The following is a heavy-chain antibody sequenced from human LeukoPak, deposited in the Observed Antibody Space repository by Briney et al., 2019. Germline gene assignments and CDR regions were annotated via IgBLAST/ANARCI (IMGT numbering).Heavy chain of an antibody. Sequence: GGSLRLSCAASGFTVSSNYMSWVRQAPGKGLEWVSVIYSGGSTYYADSVKGRFTISRDNSKNTLYLQMNSLRAEDTAVYYCARHPTYYYYMDVWGKGTTVTISS. J-gene: IGHJ6*03. CDR2: IYSGGST. CDR3: ARHPTYYYYMDV. CDR1: GFTVSSNY. V-gene: IGHV3-53*01.